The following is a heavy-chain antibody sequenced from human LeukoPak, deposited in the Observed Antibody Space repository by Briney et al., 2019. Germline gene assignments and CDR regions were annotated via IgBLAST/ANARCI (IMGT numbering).Heavy chain of an antibody. J-gene: IGHJ4*02. Sequence: PGGSLRLSCAASGFTFSGYEMNWVRQAPGKGLEWVSYISNYGTTIHYADSVKGRFTISRDNAKNTLYLQMNSLRAEDTAVYFCARGRDGASAYWGQGALVTVSS. CDR2: ISNYGTTI. CDR3: ARGRDGASAY. V-gene: IGHV3-48*03. D-gene: IGHD5-24*01. CDR1: GFTFSGYE.